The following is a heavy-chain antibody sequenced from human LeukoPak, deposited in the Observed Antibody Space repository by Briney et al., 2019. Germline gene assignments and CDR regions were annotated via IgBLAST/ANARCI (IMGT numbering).Heavy chain of an antibody. V-gene: IGHV3-21*01. Sequence: GGSLRLSCAASGFTFSSYSMTWVRQAPGKGLEWVSSISSSSSYIYYAESVKGRFTISRDNAKNSLYLQMNSLRAEDTAVYYCARGGLDFWSGYLSAVRRYSFDYWGQGTLVTVSS. CDR3: ARGGLDFWSGYLSAVRRYSFDY. CDR1: GFTFSSYS. CDR2: ISSSSSYI. J-gene: IGHJ4*02. D-gene: IGHD3-3*01.